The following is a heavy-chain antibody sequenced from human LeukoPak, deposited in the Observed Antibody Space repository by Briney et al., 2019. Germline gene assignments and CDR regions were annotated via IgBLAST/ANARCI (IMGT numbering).Heavy chain of an antibody. V-gene: IGHV1-24*01. J-gene: IGHJ3*02. CDR3: ARVHSGYDSDAFDI. Sequence: ASVKVSCKVSGYTLTELSMHWVRQAPGKGLEWMGGFDPEDGETIYAQKFQGRVTMTEDTSTDTAYMELSSLRSEDTAVYYCARVHSGYDSDAFDIWGQGTMVTVSS. CDR2: FDPEDGET. D-gene: IGHD5-12*01. CDR1: GYTLTELS.